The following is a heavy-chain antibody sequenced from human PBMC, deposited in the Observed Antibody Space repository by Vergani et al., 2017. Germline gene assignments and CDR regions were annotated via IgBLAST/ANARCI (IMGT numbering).Heavy chain of an antibody. Sequence: QLQLQESGSGLVKPSQTLSLTCTVSGGSISSGGYYWSWIRQHPGKGLEWIGYIYYSGSTYYNPSLKSRVTISVDTSKNQFSLKLSSVTAADTAVYYCARSSGEQQLVLGYYYGMDVWGQGTTVTVSS. J-gene: IGHJ6*02. CDR1: GGSISSGGYY. V-gene: IGHV4-31*03. D-gene: IGHD6-13*01. CDR2: IYYSGST. CDR3: ARSSGEQQLVLGYYYGMDV.